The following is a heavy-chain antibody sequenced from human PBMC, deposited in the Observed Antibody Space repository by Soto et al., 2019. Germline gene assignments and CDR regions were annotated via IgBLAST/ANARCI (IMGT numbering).Heavy chain of an antibody. Sequence: GGSLRLSCAASGFTFSGAAIHWVRQASGKGLEWVSRIRSKANNYATVYAESVRGRFTISRDDSKNTAYLQMNGLKTEDTAVYYCARLEVVPGSGLDLWGQGTTVTVSS. CDR3: ARLEVVPGSGLDL. CDR2: IRSKANNYAT. CDR1: GFTFSGAA. J-gene: IGHJ6*02. D-gene: IGHD3-22*01. V-gene: IGHV3-73*01.